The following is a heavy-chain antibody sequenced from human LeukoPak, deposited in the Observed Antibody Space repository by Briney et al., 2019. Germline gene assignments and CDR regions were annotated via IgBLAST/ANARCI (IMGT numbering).Heavy chain of an antibody. V-gene: IGHV1-2*02. CDR3: ASAGGRLVDYFDS. D-gene: IGHD6-6*01. CDR1: GYSFTNYY. CDR2: INPNSGGT. Sequence: ASVKVSCKASGYSFTNYYMLWVRRAPGQGLEWMGWINPNSGGTNFAQKFQGRVAMTRDTSISTAYLELGSLRSDDTAVYFCASAGGRLVDYFDSWGQGTLVTVSS. J-gene: IGHJ4*02.